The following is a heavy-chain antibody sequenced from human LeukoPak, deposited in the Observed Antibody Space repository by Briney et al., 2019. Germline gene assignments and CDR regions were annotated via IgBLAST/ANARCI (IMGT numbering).Heavy chain of an antibody. J-gene: IGHJ4*02. CDR1: GGSISSSSYY. Sequence: SETLSLTCTVSGGSISSSSYYWGWIRQPPGKGPEWIGSIYYSRSTYSNTSLKSRVTISVDTSKNQFSLKLSSVTTADTAVYYCARVPTVTFSDYWGQGTLVTVSS. CDR3: ARVPTVTFSDY. CDR2: IYYSRST. D-gene: IGHD4-17*01. V-gene: IGHV4-39*01.